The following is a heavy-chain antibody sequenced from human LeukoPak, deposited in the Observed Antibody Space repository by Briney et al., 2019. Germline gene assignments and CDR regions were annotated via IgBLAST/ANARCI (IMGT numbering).Heavy chain of an antibody. Sequence: GGSLRLSCAASGFTFSSYGMHWVRQAPGKGLEWVAVIWYDGSNKYYADSVKGRFTISRDNAKNSLYLQMNSLRAEDTAVYYCARDRSSRPFAGDYWGQGTLVTVSS. CDR2: IWYDGSNK. CDR3: ARDRSSRPFAGDY. CDR1: GFTFSSYG. D-gene: IGHD6-6*01. J-gene: IGHJ4*02. V-gene: IGHV3-33*01.